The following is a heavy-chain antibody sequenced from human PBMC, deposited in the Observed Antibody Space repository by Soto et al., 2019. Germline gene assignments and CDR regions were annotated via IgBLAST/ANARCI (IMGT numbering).Heavy chain of an antibody. CDR1: DGSISTYY. V-gene: IGHV4-4*07. D-gene: IGHD3-3*01. Sequence: KTSESLSLTCTVCDGSISTYYCNWIRQPAGKGLEWIGRIDASGSTDYDPSLKSRVTMSVDTSKNQFSLRLSSVTAADTAVYYCARGGHDFWSGPFDYWGQGAQVTVSS. J-gene: IGHJ4*02. CDR3: ARGGHDFWSGPFDY. CDR2: IDASGST.